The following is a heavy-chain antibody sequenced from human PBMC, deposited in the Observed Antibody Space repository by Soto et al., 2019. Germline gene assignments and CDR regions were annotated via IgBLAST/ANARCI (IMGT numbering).Heavy chain of an antibody. V-gene: IGHV1-46*01. D-gene: IGHD3-22*01. CDR2: INPSGGST. J-gene: IGHJ6*02. CDR1: GYTFTSYY. Sequence: ASVKVSCKASGYTFTSYYMHWVRQAPGQGLEWMGIINPSGGSTSYAQKFQGRVTMTRDTSTSTVYMELSSLRSEDTAVYYCARVGYDSSGYYPLYYYGMDVWGQGTTVTVSS. CDR3: ARVGYDSSGYYPLYYYGMDV.